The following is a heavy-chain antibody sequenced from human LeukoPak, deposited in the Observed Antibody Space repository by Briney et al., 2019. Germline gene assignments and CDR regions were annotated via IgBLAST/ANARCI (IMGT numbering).Heavy chain of an antibody. CDR2: IYTSGST. CDR3: ARSIAAAGTPLDWFDP. D-gene: IGHD6-13*01. J-gene: IGHJ5*02. V-gene: IGHV4-4*07. Sequence: SETLSLTCNVSGGSISSYYWSWIRQPAGKGLEWIGRIYTSGSTNYDPSLKSRVTMSVDTSKNQFSLKLSSVTAADTAVYYCARSIAAAGTPLDWFDPWGQGTLVTVSS. CDR1: GGSISSYY.